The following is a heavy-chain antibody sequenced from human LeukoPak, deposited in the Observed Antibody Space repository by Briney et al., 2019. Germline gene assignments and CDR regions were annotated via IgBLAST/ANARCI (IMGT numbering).Heavy chain of an antibody. V-gene: IGHV1-24*01. CDR1: GYTLTELS. J-gene: IGHJ3*02. D-gene: IGHD3-10*01. CDR3: VTGGVTMVRGVITPRNDAFDI. CDR2: FDPEDGET. Sequence: ASVKVSCKVSGYTLTELSMHWVRQAPGKGLEWMGGFDPEDGETIYAQKFQGRVTMTEDTSTDTAYMELSSLRSEDTAVYYCVTGGVTMVRGVITPRNDAFDIWGQGTMVTVSS.